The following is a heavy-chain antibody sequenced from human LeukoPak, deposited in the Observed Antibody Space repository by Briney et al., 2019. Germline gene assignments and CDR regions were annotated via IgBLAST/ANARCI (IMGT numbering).Heavy chain of an antibody. CDR1: GGSISGYY. J-gene: IGHJ4*02. V-gene: IGHV4-59*01. CDR3: ARGEYEDLVDN. Sequence: PSETLSLTCTVSGGSISGYYWSWIRQSPGRGLERIGYVYYSGNTNYNPSLKSRLTISLDTAKNQFSLKLSSVTSADTAVYYCARGEYEDLVDNWGQGTLVIVSS. D-gene: IGHD1-26*01. CDR2: VYYSGNT.